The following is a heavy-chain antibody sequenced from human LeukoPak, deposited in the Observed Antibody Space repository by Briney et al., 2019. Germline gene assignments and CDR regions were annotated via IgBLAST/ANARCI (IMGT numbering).Heavy chain of an antibody. J-gene: IGHJ4*02. CDR1: GFTFSSYA. CDR3: AKDRRPTGGSYWDVAFDY. CDR2: ISGSGGST. D-gene: IGHD1-26*01. V-gene: IGHV3-23*01. Sequence: GGSLRLSCAASGFTFSSYAMSWVRQAPGKGLEWVSAISGSGGSTYYADSVKGRFTISRDNSKNTLYLQMNSLRAEDTAVYYCAKDRRPTGGSYWDVAFDYWGQGTLVTVSS.